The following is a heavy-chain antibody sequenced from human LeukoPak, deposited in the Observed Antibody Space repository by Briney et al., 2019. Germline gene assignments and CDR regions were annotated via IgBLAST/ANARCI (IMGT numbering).Heavy chain of an antibody. V-gene: IGHV3-74*01. CDR2: IISDGTGR. CDR3: ATGESAPRNDY. CDR1: GFTFSSHW. Sequence: PGGSLRLSCAASGFTFSSHWMHWVRQAPGKGLVWVARIISDGTGRDYADSIKGRFTISRDNAKNMLYLQMNSLRAEDTAVYFCATGESAPRNDYWGLGTLVTVSS. D-gene: IGHD6-25*01. J-gene: IGHJ4*02.